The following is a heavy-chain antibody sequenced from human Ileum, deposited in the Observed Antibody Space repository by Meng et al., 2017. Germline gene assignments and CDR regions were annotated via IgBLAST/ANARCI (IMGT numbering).Heavy chain of an antibody. CDR3: SRGRNSGFDY. CDR2: TYYRSNWYN. Sequence: QTRSLTGAISGDSVYDNSVAWNWIRQSPSRGLEWLGRTYYRSNWYNDYAVSVKSRLTINLDTAKSQFSLQLRSVTPDDTAVYYCSRGRNSGFDYWGQGTLVTVSS. CDR1: GDSVYDNSVA. J-gene: IGHJ4*02. V-gene: IGHV6-1*01. D-gene: IGHD2-15*01.